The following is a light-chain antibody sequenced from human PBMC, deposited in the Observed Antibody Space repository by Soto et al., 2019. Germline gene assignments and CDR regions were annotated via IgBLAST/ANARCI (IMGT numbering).Light chain of an antibody. V-gene: IGKV3-20*01. CDR1: QSVSSTY. CDR2: GAS. Sequence: EIVLTQSPGTLSLSPGERATLSCRASQSVSSTYLVWYQQKPGQVPRLLIYGASNRATGIPDSFSGSGSGTDFTLTISRLEPDDLAVYYCQHYAGSPTFGPGTKVDIK. CDR3: QHYAGSPT. J-gene: IGKJ3*01.